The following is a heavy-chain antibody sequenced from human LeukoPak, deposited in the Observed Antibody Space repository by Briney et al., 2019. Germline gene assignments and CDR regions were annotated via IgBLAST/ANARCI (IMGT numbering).Heavy chain of an antibody. CDR2: IYATGPT. J-gene: IGHJ4*02. CDR3: ARQRRQSFSSPLYHFDY. V-gene: IGHV4-4*09. D-gene: IGHD2/OR15-2a*01. CDR1: GDSITNSW. Sequence: SETLSLTCTVSGDSITNSWWSWVRQSPGKGLEWIGYIYATGPTNYNPSLMSRVTFSVDKSKNQFSLRLSSVTAADTVVYYCARQRRQSFSSPLYHFDYWGQGTLVTVSS.